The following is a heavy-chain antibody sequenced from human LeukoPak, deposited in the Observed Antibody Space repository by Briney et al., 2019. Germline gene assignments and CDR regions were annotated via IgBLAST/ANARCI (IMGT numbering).Heavy chain of an antibody. V-gene: IGHV3-43*02. CDR2: ISGDSVST. Sequence: GGSLRLSCAASGFMFDDSAMHWVRQAPGKGLEWVSLISGDSVSTFYADSVKGRFTISRDNSKNSLSLQMDSLTTEDTALYYCAKEGYSHTSNYFDNWGQGILVTVSS. CDR3: AKEGYSHTSNYFDN. CDR1: GFMFDDSA. J-gene: IGHJ4*02. D-gene: IGHD2-15*01.